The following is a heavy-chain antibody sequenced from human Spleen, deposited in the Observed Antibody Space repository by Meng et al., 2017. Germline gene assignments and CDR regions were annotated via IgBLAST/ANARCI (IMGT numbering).Heavy chain of an antibody. Sequence: GGSLRLSCAAYGFTFSYYWMSWVRQAPGKGLEWVANIKQDGSEKYYVDSVKGRFTISRDNAKNSVFLQMNNLRAEDTAVYYCARDGAGATPTLMAYWGQGTLVTVSS. D-gene: IGHD1-26*01. V-gene: IGHV3-7*01. CDR1: GFTFSYYW. CDR3: ARDGAGATPTLMAY. CDR2: IKQDGSEK. J-gene: IGHJ4*02.